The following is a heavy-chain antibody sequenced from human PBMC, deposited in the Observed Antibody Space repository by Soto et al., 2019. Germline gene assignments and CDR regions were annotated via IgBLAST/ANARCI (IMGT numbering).Heavy chain of an antibody. D-gene: IGHD3-16*01. Sequence: QVHLVQSGPEVKKAGASVKVSCKSSGYNFSHYDISWVRQAPGQGLEWMGWISVYNGSRRYAQNFQGRVTMTTDTSTSTAYMDLRILRSEYTAVYFCARDQFGTFSHWGQGTLVTVYS. V-gene: IGHV1-18*04. J-gene: IGHJ4*02. CDR1: GYNFSHYD. CDR2: ISVYNGSR. CDR3: ARDQFGTFSH.